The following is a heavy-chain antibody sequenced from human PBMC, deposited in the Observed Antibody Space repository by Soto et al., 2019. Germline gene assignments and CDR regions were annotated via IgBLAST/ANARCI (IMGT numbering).Heavy chain of an antibody. J-gene: IGHJ4*02. CDR2: IYYNGTT. Sequence: QVQLQESGPGLVKPSDTLSLTCAVSGYSISSSNWWGWIRQPPGKGLEWIGYIYYNGTTYYNPSLKSRVTMSVDTSKNQFSLKLTSVTAVDTAVYYWARREIQGPIDYWGQGTLVTVSS. D-gene: IGHD1-26*01. CDR1: GYSISSSNW. CDR3: ARREIQGPIDY. V-gene: IGHV4-28*01.